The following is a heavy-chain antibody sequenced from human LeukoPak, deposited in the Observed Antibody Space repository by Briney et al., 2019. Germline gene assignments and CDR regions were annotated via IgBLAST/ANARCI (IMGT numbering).Heavy chain of an antibody. CDR2: ISTYNGNT. D-gene: IGHD3-16*01. Sequence: ASVKVSCKASGYTFTSYGISWVRQAPGQGLEWMGWISTYNGNTNYAQKLQGRVTMTTDTSTSTAYMELRSLRSDDTAVYYCARDGGPRPDYDYVWASLGYWGQGTLVTVSS. V-gene: IGHV1-18*01. J-gene: IGHJ4*02. CDR3: ARDGGPRPDYDYVWASLGY. CDR1: GYTFTSYG.